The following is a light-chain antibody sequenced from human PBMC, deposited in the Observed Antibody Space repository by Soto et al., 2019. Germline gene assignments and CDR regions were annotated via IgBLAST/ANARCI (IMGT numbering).Light chain of an antibody. V-gene: IGKV3-20*01. CDR2: GTS. CDR3: LQCALSPAT. CDR1: QSIGSSY. J-gene: IGKJ4*01. Sequence: EIVLTQSPGTLSLSPGERATLSCWTSQSIGSSYLGWYQQKPGPAPRLVIFGTSSRATGIPDRFSGSGSGTEVTLTINILEPEDVAVYYCLQCALSPATFGGGTKVEI.